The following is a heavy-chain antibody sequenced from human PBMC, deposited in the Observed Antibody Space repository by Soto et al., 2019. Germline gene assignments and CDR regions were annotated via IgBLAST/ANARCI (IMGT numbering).Heavy chain of an antibody. J-gene: IGHJ6*03. CDR3: ARHIWFGELGYYYYMDV. CDR2: IYYSGST. D-gene: IGHD3-10*01. Sequence: SETLSLTCTVSGGSISSYYWSWIRQPPGKGLEWIGYIYYSGSTNYNPSLKSRVTISVDTSKNQFSLKLSSVTAADTAVYYCARHIWFGELGYYYYMDVWGKGTTVTVSS. CDR1: GGSISSYY. V-gene: IGHV4-59*01.